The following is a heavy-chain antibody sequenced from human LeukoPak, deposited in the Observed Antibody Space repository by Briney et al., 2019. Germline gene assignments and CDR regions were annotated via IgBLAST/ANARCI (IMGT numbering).Heavy chain of an antibody. D-gene: IGHD6-13*01. CDR3: ARGSSWYSGAFDI. V-gene: IGHV3-30*03. Sequence: GGSLRLSCAASGFTFSSYGMHWVRQAPGKGLEWVAVISYDGSNKYYADSVKGRFTISRDNAKNTLYLQMNSLRAEDTAVYYCARGSSWYSGAFDIWGQGAMVTVSS. CDR2: ISYDGSNK. CDR1: GFTFSSYG. J-gene: IGHJ3*02.